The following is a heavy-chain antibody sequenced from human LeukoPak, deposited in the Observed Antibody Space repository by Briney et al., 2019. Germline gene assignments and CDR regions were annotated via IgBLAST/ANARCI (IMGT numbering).Heavy chain of an antibody. CDR2: INHSGST. CDR3: ALLREDLIYYYYGMDV. D-gene: IGHD1-26*01. J-gene: IGHJ6*02. V-gene: IGHV4-34*01. CDR1: GGSISSYY. Sequence: SETLSLTCTVSGGSISSYYWSWIRQPPGKGLEWIGEINHSGSTNYNPSLKSRVTISVDTSKNQFSLKLSSVTAADTAVYYCALLREDLIYYYYGMDVWGQGTTVTVSS.